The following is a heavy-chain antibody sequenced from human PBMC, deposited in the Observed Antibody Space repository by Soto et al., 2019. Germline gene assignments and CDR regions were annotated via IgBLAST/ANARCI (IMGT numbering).Heavy chain of an antibody. J-gene: IGHJ4*02. Sequence: GGSLRLSCAASGFTFSSYSMNWVRQAPGKGLEWVSSISSSSSYIYYADSVKGRFTISRDNAKNSLYLQMNSLRAEDTAVYYCAGGVVVAAPGPELWGQGTLVTVSS. CDR1: GFTFSSYS. D-gene: IGHD2-15*01. CDR3: AGGVVVAAPGPEL. V-gene: IGHV3-21*01. CDR2: ISSSSSYI.